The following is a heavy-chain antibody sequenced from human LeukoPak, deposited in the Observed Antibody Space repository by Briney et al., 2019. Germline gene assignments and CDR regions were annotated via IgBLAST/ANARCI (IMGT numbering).Heavy chain of an antibody. Sequence: GGSLRLSCAASGFTFSSYGMHWVRQAPGKGLEWVAVIWYDGSNKYYADPVKGRFTISRDNSKNTLYLQMNSLRAEDTAVYYCARDHLYDFWSGYYIGGYFDYWGQGTLVTVSS. V-gene: IGHV3-33*01. D-gene: IGHD3-3*01. CDR1: GFTFSSYG. CDR2: IWYDGSNK. CDR3: ARDHLYDFWSGYYIGGYFDY. J-gene: IGHJ4*02.